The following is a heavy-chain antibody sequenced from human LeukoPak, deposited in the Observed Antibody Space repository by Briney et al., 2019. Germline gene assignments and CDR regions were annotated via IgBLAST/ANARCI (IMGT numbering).Heavy chain of an antibody. CDR2: VWYDGSNK. V-gene: IGHV3-33*01. J-gene: IGHJ4*02. CDR1: GFTFSSYG. CDR3: ARDKAAAVGYFDY. D-gene: IGHD6-13*01. Sequence: GGSLRLSCAASGFTFSSYGMHWVRQAPGKGLEWVAVVWYDGSNKYYADSVKGRFTISRDNSKNTLYLQMNSLRAEDTAVYYCARDKAAAVGYFDYWGQGTLVTVSS.